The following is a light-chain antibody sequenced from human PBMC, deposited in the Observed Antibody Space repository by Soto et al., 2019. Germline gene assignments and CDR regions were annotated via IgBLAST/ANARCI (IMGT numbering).Light chain of an antibody. CDR3: SSYAGSNNLVV. V-gene: IGLV2-8*01. J-gene: IGLJ2*01. CDR2: EVS. CDR1: SSDVGGYNY. Sequence: QSALTQPPSASGSPGQSVTISCTGTSSDVGGYNYVSWYQQHPGKAPKLMIYEVSKRPSGVPDRFSGSKSGNTASLTVSGLQAEDEAYYYCSSYAGSNNLVVFGGGTKLTFL.